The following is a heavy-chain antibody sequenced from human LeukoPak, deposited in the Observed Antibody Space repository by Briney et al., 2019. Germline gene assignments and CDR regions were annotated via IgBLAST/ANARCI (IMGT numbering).Heavy chain of an antibody. D-gene: IGHD6-19*01. CDR3: ARMYSSGWYDY. Sequence: PGGSLRLSCAASGFTFSSYWMHWVRQAPGKGLVWVSRINSDGSSTSYADSVKGGFTISRDNAKNRLYLQMNSLRAEDTAVYYCARMYSSGWYDYWGQGTLVTVSS. V-gene: IGHV3-74*01. CDR2: INSDGSST. CDR1: GFTFSSYW. J-gene: IGHJ4*02.